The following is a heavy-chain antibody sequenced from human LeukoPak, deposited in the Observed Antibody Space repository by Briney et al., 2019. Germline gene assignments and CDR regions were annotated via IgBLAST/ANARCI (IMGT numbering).Heavy chain of an antibody. CDR3: ARSNYGDYWAYFDY. CDR1: GFTFSSYG. D-gene: IGHD4-17*01. J-gene: IGHJ4*02. CDR2: ISSSSSYI. V-gene: IGHV3-21*01. Sequence: PGGSLRLSCAASGFTFSSYGMTWVRQAPGKGLEWVSSISSSSSYIYYADSVKGRFAISRDNAKNSLYLQMNSLRAEDTAVYYCARSNYGDYWAYFDYWGQGTLVTVSS.